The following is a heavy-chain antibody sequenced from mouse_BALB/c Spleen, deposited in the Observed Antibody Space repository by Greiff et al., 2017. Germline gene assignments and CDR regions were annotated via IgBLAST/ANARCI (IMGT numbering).Heavy chain of an antibody. CDR2: IYPGNSDT. Sequence: VQLKQSGTVLARPGASVKMSCKASGYTFTSYWMHWVKQRPGQGLEWIGAIYPGNSDTSYNQKFKGKAKLTAVTSTSTAYMELSSLTNEDSAVYYCTRKVYYGSSYWYFDVWGAGTTVTVSS. J-gene: IGHJ1*01. V-gene: IGHV1-5*01. CDR3: TRKVYYGSSYWYFDV. CDR1: GYTFTSYW. D-gene: IGHD1-1*01.